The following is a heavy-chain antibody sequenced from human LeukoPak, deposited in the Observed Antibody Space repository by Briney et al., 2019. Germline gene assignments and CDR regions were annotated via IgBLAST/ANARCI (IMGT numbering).Heavy chain of an antibody. CDR1: GFTFSSYA. J-gene: IGHJ3*01. D-gene: IGHD6-13*01. CDR2: ISGSGGNT. Sequence: QAGGSLRLSCAASGFTFSSYAMTWVRQAPGKGLEWVSAISGSGGNTYYADSVKGRFTISRDNSKNTLYLQMNSLRAEDTAVYYCAKDMAGYSTPKGAFDFWGQGTMVTVSS. V-gene: IGHV3-23*01. CDR3: AKDMAGYSTPKGAFDF.